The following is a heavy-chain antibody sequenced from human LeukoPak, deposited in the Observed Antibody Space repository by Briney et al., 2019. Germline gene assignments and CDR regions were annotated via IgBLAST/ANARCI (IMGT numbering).Heavy chain of an antibody. CDR1: GGSISSSSYY. Sequence: TSETLSLTCTVSGGSISSSSYYWGWIRQPPGKGLEWIGSFSYSGTAYFNPSLESRVTMSVDTSNNQVSLNVSSVTAADTGVYYCARPSSGYYYDYMDVWGKGTLVTVSS. CDR2: FSYSGTA. V-gene: IGHV4-39*01. D-gene: IGHD3-22*01. CDR3: ARPSSGYYYDYMDV. J-gene: IGHJ6*03.